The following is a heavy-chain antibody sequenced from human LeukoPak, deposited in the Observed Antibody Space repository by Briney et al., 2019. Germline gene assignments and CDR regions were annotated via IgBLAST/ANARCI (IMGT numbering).Heavy chain of an antibody. CDR1: GGSITGYY. J-gene: IGHJ6*02. D-gene: IGHD6-19*01. V-gene: IGHV4-59*12. Sequence: SEALSLTCTVSGGSITGYYWIWVRQPPGKGLEWIGYIFYSGSTNYNPSLKSRVTISVDTSKNQFSLKLSSVTAADTAVYYCARDPAFSSGWPTEVRPLDVWGQGTTVTVSS. CDR2: IFYSGST. CDR3: ARDPAFSSGWPTEVRPLDV.